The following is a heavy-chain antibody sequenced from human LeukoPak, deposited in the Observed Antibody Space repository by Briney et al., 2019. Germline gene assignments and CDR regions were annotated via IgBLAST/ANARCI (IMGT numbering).Heavy chain of an antibody. J-gene: IGHJ5*02. Sequence: SETLSLTCAVYGGSFSGYYWNWIRQPPGKGLEWIGYIYYTGNTNYNPSLKSRVTISVDTSKNQFSLKLSSVTAADTAVYYCARDRLQLQSWGQGTLVTVSS. CDR3: ARDRLQLQS. CDR2: IYYTGNT. CDR1: GGSFSGYY. D-gene: IGHD1-1*01. V-gene: IGHV4-59*01.